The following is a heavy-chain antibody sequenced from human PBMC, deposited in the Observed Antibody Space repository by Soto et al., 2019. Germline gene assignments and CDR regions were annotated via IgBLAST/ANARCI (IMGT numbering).Heavy chain of an antibody. CDR1: GGSISGHC. CDR2: IYSSGST. Sequence: PSETLSLTCTVSGGSISGHCWSWIRQPPGKGLEWVGYIYSSGSTYVRPSLKSRVSMSVDPSKNQVSLRLTSVTATDTAVYYCARTPIGYCSGGTCSNWFDPWGQGTLVTVS. J-gene: IGHJ5*02. V-gene: IGHV4-59*08. CDR3: ARTPIGYCSGGTCSNWFDP. D-gene: IGHD2-8*02.